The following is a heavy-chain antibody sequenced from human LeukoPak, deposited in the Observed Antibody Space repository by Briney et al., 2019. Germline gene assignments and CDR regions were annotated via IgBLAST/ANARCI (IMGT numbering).Heavy chain of an antibody. V-gene: IGHV4-59*01. CDR1: GDSISTYY. CDR3: ARERWARDSSGYFGPFLDF. CDR2: ISYDGST. J-gene: IGHJ4*02. D-gene: IGHD3-22*01. Sequence: SETLSLTCTVSGDSISTYYWSWIRQPPGKGLEWIGYISYDGSTKYNPSLKSRVTISVDTSRNQFSLKLSSVTAADTVVYFCARERWARDSSGYFGPFLDFWGQGTLVTVSS.